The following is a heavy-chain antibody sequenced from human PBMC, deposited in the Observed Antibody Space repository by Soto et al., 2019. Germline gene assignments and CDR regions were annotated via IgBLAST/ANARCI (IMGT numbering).Heavy chain of an antibody. V-gene: IGHV3-21*01. J-gene: IGHJ4*02. Sequence: GGSLRLSCAASGFTFSSYSMNWVRQAPGKGLEWVSSISSSSSYIYYADSVKGRFTISRDNAKNSLYLQMNSLRAEDTAVYYCARGSGDQFGLFDYWGQGTLVTVSS. CDR2: ISSSSSYI. CDR3: ARGSGDQFGLFDY. D-gene: IGHD3-10*01. CDR1: GFTFSSYS.